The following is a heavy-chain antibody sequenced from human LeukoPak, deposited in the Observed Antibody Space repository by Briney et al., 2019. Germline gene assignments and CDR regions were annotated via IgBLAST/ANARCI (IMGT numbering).Heavy chain of an antibody. J-gene: IGHJ5*02. Sequence: SETLSLTCTVSGGSISSGSYYWGWIRQPPGKGLEWIGTIYYSGSAYYNPSLKSRVTISVDTSENQFSLKLSSVTAADTAVYYCARHATKLRPDNWFDPWGQGTLVTVSS. V-gene: IGHV4-39*01. CDR3: ARHATKLRPDNWFDP. CDR1: GGSISSGSYY. CDR2: IYYSGSA. D-gene: IGHD3-3*01.